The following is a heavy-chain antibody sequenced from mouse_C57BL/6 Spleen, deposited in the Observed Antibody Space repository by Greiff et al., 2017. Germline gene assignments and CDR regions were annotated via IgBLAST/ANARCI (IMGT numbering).Heavy chain of an antibody. J-gene: IGHJ4*01. CDR3: ARTGTTVVADAMGY. CDR2: IYPGSGST. V-gene: IGHV1-55*01. Sequence: QVQLQQPGAELVKPGASVKMSCKASGYTFTSYWITWVKQRPGQGLEWIGDIYPGSGSTYYNEKFKSKATLTVDTSSSIACMQLSSLTSEDSAVYYCARTGTTVVADAMGYWGQGTSVTVSS. D-gene: IGHD1-1*01. CDR1: GYTFTSYW.